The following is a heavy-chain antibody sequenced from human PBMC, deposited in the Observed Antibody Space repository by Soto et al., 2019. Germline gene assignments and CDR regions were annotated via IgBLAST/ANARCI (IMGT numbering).Heavy chain of an antibody. Sequence: QVQLVQSGAEVKKPGASVKVSCKASGYTFTSYGISWVRQAPGQGLEWMGWISAYNGNTNYAQKLQGRVTMTTDTSTRTAYMELRRLISDDTAVYYCATRNDYDSSGYSDYWGQGTLVTVSS. CDR1: GYTFTSYG. D-gene: IGHD3-22*01. V-gene: IGHV1-18*04. CDR3: ATRNDYDSSGYSDY. J-gene: IGHJ4*02. CDR2: ISAYNGNT.